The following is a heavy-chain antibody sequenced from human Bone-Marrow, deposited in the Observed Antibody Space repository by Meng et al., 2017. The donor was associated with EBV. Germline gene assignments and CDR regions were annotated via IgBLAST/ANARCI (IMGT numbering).Heavy chain of an antibody. CDR3: ARGNTFPEYYFGY. Sequence: HLHLTESGSGLVKPSQTLSPTCAVSGGSISSGDYSWSWIRQPPGKGLEWIGNIYHSGSTFYNSSLNSRVTISVDRSKNQFSLKLTSVTAADTAVYYCARGNTFPEYYFGYWGQGTLVTVSS. CDR2: IYHSGST. D-gene: IGHD2/OR15-2a*01. V-gene: IGHV4-30-2*01. J-gene: IGHJ4*02. CDR1: GGSISSGDYS.